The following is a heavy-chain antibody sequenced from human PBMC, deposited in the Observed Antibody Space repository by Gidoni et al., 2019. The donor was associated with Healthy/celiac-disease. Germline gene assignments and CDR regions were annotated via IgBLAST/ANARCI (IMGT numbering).Heavy chain of an antibody. J-gene: IGHJ4*02. CDR1: GFSFSSYA. D-gene: IGHD3-22*01. CDR3: AKGITMIVVTGMFDY. V-gene: IGHV3-23*01. CDR2: ISGSGGST. Sequence: EVQLLESGGGLVQPGGSLSLSCAASGFSFSSYAMSWVRQAPGNGLEWVSAISGSGGSTYYADSVKGRFTIARDNSKNTLYLQMNSLRAEDTAVYYCAKGITMIVVTGMFDYWGQGTLVTVSS.